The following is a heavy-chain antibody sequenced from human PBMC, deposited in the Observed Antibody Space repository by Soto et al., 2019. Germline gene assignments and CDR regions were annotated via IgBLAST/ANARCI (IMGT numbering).Heavy chain of an antibody. V-gene: IGHV2-5*02. J-gene: IGHJ4*02. Sequence: KESGPTLVKPTQTLTLTCTFSGFSLSTSRMGVGWIRQPPGKALEWLALIYWDDDKRYSPSLKSRLAITKDTSKNQVVLPMTNMDPVDTATYYCAHSRGGGNSPLFDYWGQGTLVTVSS. D-gene: IGHD2-21*02. CDR1: GFSLSTSRMG. CDR2: IYWDDDK. CDR3: AHSRGGGNSPLFDY.